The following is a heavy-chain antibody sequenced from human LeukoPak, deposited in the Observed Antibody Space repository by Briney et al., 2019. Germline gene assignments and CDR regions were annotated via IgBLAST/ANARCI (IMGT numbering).Heavy chain of an antibody. CDR3: ARDAKFEAGAFDI. CDR1: GFTFSSYA. V-gene: IGHV3-30*04. Sequence: RSLRLSCAASGFTFSSYAMHWVRQAPGKGLEWVAVISYDGSNKYYADSVKGRFTISRDNSKNTLYLQMNSLRAEDTAVYYCARDAKFEAGAFDIWGQGTMVTVSS. J-gene: IGHJ3*02. D-gene: IGHD3-16*01. CDR2: ISYDGSNK.